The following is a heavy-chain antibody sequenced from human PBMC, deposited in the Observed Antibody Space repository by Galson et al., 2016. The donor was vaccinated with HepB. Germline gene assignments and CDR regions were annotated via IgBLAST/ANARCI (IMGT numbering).Heavy chain of an antibody. Sequence: SLRLSCAASGFTFSSYGMHWVRQAPGKGLEWVAVISYAGNNQYYADSVKGRFTISRDNSKNTLYLHMNSLRSDDTAIYYCGRDLTNEYGSGSIDYWGQGTLFTVSS. J-gene: IGHJ4*02. CDR3: GRDLTNEYGSGSIDY. V-gene: IGHV3-30*03. D-gene: IGHD3-10*01. CDR2: ISYAGNNQ. CDR1: GFTFSSYG.